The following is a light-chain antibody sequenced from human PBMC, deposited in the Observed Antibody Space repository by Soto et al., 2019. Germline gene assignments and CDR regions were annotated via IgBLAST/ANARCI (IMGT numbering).Light chain of an antibody. Sequence: QSVLTQPASVSGSPGQSITISCTGTSSDVGRYNYVSWYQHHPGKAPKVMIFEVSNRPSGVSNRFSGSKSGNTASLTISGLQAEDEADYYCSSYTSSTTVVFGGGTKLTVL. J-gene: IGLJ2*01. CDR1: SSDVGRYNY. CDR3: SSYTSSTTVV. CDR2: EVS. V-gene: IGLV2-14*01.